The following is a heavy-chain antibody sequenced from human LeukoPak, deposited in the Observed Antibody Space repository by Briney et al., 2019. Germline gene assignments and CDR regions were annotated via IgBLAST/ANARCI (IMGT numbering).Heavy chain of an antibody. Sequence: PGGSLRLSCAASGFTFSSYGMSWVRQAPGKGLEWVSAISGSGGSTYYADSVKSRFTISRDNSKNTLYLQMNSLRAEDTAVYYCARRAGDYSHPYDYWGQGTLVTVSS. CDR2: ISGSGGST. J-gene: IGHJ4*02. D-gene: IGHD3-22*01. CDR1: GFTFSSYG. CDR3: ARRAGDYSHPYDY. V-gene: IGHV3-23*01.